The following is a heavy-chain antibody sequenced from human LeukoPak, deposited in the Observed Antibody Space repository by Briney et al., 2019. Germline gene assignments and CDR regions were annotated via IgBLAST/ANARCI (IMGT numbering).Heavy chain of an antibody. J-gene: IGHJ6*02. Sequence: SETLSLTCSVSGGSISSGGYYWSWIRQHPGKGLEWIGYIYYSGTTYYNPSLESRVTISVDTSKNQFSLKVSSVTAADTAVYYCARDARFSGTPPFGMDVWGQGTTVTVSS. D-gene: IGHD6-25*01. CDR2: IYYSGTT. CDR1: GGSISSGGYY. CDR3: ARDARFSGTPPFGMDV. V-gene: IGHV4-31*03.